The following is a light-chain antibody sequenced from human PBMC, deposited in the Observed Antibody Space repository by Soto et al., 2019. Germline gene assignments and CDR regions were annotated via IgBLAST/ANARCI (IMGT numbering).Light chain of an antibody. Sequence: PGEGATLSCRASQSVTNSYLAWYQQKPGQAPRLLIYGASSRATGIPDRFSGSGSETDFTLTISRLEPEDFAVYYCQQYNNWLRTFGQGTKVDIK. CDR3: QQYNNWLRT. CDR1: QSVTNSY. J-gene: IGKJ1*01. CDR2: GAS. V-gene: IGKV3-20*01.